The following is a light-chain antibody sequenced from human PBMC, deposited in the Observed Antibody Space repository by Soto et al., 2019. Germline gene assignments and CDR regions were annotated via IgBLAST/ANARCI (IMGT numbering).Light chain of an antibody. CDR1: QSVIRY. CDR2: GAS. V-gene: IGKV3-15*01. Sequence: EIVLTPSPATLSLSPGERATLSCRASQSVIRYLAWYQQRPGQAPRLLIYGASTRATGIPARFSGSGSGTEFTLTISSLQSEDFAVYYCQQYNNWPWTFGQGTKVDIK. CDR3: QQYNNWPWT. J-gene: IGKJ1*01.